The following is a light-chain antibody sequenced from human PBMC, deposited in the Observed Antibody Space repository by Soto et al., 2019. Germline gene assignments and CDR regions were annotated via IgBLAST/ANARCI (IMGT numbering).Light chain of an antibody. CDR1: KSVSSN. V-gene: IGKV3-15*01. CDR3: QQYNNWPHLYT. Sequence: EIVMTQSPATLSVSPGERATLSCRASKSVSSNLAWYQQKPGQAPRLLIYGASTRATGIPARFSGSGSGTEFTLTISSLQSEDFAVYYCQQYNNWPHLYTFGQGTKLEIK. CDR2: GAS. J-gene: IGKJ2*01.